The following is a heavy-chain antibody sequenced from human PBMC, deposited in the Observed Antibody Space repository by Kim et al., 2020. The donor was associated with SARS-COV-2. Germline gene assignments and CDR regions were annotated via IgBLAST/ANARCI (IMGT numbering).Heavy chain of an antibody. J-gene: IGHJ4*02. CDR2: ISGSATGT. V-gene: IGHV3-23*01. CDR3: AKEGGVETAWAELDY. D-gene: IGHD2-15*01. Sequence: GGSLRLSCEASGFTFSAYAMSWVRQAPGKGLEWVSGISGSATGTYYAGSAKGRFTISRDDSKRTLHLPMNSLRAEDTALYYCAKEGGVETAWAELDYWGQGTLVTVSS. CDR1: GFTFSAYA.